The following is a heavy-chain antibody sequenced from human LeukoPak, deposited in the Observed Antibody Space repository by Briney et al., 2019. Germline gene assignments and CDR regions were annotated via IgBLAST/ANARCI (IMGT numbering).Heavy chain of an antibody. CDR3: ASYSGSYYDYFDY. J-gene: IGHJ4*02. Sequence: SETLSRTCAVSGYSISSGYYWGWIRQPPGKGLEWIGSIYHSGSTYYNPSLKSRVAISVDTSKNQFSLKLSSVTAADTAVYYCASYSGSYYDYFDYWGQGTLVTVSS. CDR1: GYSISSGYY. CDR2: IYHSGST. V-gene: IGHV4-38-2*01. D-gene: IGHD1-26*01.